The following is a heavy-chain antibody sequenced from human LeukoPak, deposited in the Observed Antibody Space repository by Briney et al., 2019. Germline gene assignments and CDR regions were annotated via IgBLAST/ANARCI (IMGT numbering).Heavy chain of an antibody. J-gene: IGHJ4*02. V-gene: IGHV1-2*04. Sequence: ASVKVSCKASGYTFTGYYMHWVRQAPGQGLEWMGWINPNSGGTNYAQKFQGWVTMTRGTSISTAYMEMSRLGSDDTAIYYCARLSGSGTWDGNEVDYWGQGTLVTASS. CDR1: GYTFTGYY. CDR3: ARLSGSGTWDGNEVDY. D-gene: IGHD3-10*01. CDR2: INPNSGGT.